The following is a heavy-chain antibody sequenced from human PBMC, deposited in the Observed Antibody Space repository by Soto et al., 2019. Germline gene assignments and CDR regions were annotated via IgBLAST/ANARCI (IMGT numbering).Heavy chain of an antibody. V-gene: IGHV4-31*03. CDR1: GGSISSGGYY. CDR2: IYYSGST. CDR3: ARDMVGATHNWFDP. D-gene: IGHD1-26*01. J-gene: IGHJ5*02. Sequence: QVQLQESGPGLVKPSQTLSLTCTVSGGSISSGGYYWSWIRQHPGKGLEWIGYIYYSGSTYYNPSLKSRVTISVDTSKNQFSLKLSSVTAADTAVYYCARDMVGATHNWFDPWGQGTLVTVSS.